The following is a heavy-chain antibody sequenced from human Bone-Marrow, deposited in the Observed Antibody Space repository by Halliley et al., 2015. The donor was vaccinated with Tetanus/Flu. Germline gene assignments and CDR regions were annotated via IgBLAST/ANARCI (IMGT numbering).Heavy chain of an antibody. CDR2: IDPSDSYI. D-gene: IGHD5-12*01. CDR3: ARLGRVDRDPGG. V-gene: IGHV5-10-1*01. Sequence: EWMGRIDPSDSYIDYSPSFQGHVTISADKSISTAYLQWSSLKASDTAMYYCARLGRVDRDPGGWGQGTLVTVSS. J-gene: IGHJ4*02.